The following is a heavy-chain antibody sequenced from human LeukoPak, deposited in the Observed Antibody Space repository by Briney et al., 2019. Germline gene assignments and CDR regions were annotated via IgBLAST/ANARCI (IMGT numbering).Heavy chain of an antibody. D-gene: IGHD3-22*01. J-gene: IGHJ3*02. Sequence: ASVKVSCKASGYTFTGYYMHWVRQAPGQGLEWMGWINPNSGGTNYARKFQGRVTMTRDTSISTAYMELSRLRSDDTAVYYRARASGGYYDFGAFDIWGQGTMVTVSS. CDR1: GYTFTGYY. CDR3: ARASGGYYDFGAFDI. CDR2: INPNSGGT. V-gene: IGHV1-2*02.